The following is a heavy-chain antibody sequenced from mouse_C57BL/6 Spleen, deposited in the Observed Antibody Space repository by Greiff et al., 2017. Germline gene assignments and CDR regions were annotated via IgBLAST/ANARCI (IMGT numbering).Heavy chain of an antibody. CDR2: INPSNGDT. CDR3: ARLYYSSGWGAMDY. CDR1: GYSFTGYF. Sequence: EVQLQQSGPELVKPGASVKISCKASGYSFTGYFMNWVMQSHGKSLEWIGRINPSNGDTFYNQKFKGKATLTVDKSSSTAHMELRSLTSEDSAGYYGARLYYSSGWGAMDYWGQGTSVTVAS. J-gene: IGHJ4*01. D-gene: IGHD1-1*01. V-gene: IGHV1-20*01.